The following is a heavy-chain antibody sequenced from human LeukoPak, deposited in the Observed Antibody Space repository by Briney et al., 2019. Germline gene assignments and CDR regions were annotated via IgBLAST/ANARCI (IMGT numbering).Heavy chain of an antibody. J-gene: IGHJ4*02. CDR1: GFTLSSYA. Sequence: PGGSRRLSCAASGFTLSSYAMHWVRQAPGKGLEWVAVISYDGSNKYYADSVKGRFTISRDNSKNTLYLQMNSLRAEDTAVYYCAREFGYHFDYWGQGTLVTVSS. CDR3: AREFGYHFDY. V-gene: IGHV3-30-3*01. CDR2: ISYDGSNK. D-gene: IGHD3-10*01.